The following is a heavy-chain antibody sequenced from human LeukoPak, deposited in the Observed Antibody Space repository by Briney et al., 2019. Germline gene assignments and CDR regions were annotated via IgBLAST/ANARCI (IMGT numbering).Heavy chain of an antibody. D-gene: IGHD3-10*01. CDR1: GGSFSGYY. V-gene: IGHV4-34*01. J-gene: IGHJ4*02. CDR2: IYHSGST. Sequence: PSETLSLTCAVYGGSFSGYYWSWIRQPPGKGLEWIGEIYHSGSTNYNPSLKSRVTISVDTSKNQFSLKLSSVTAADTAVYYCARARTMVRGVNLDYWGQGTLVTVSS. CDR3: ARARTMVRGVNLDY.